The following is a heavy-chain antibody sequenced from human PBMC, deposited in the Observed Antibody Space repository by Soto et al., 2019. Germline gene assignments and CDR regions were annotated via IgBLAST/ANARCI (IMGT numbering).Heavy chain of an antibody. V-gene: IGHV5-51*01. CDR2: IYPGDSDT. Sequence: PGESLKISCKGSGYSFTSYWIGWVRQMPGKGLEWMGIIYPGDSDTRYSPSFQGQVTISADKFISTAYLQWSSLKASGTAMYYCARRYYDFWSCYRRDYNYYFDYWGQGTLVTVSS. D-gene: IGHD3-3*01. J-gene: IGHJ4*02. CDR3: ARRYYDFWSCYRRDYNYYFDY. CDR1: GYSFTSYW.